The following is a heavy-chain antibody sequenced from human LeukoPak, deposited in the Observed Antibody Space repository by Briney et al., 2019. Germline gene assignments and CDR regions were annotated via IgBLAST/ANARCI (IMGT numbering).Heavy chain of an antibody. J-gene: IGHJ4*02. D-gene: IGHD3-3*01. Sequence: SETLSLTCAVYGGSFSGYYWSWIRQPPGKGLEWIGEINHSGSTNYNPSLTSRVTISVDTSKNQFSLKLSSVTAADTAVYYCASRRITIFGVAAANYYWGQGTLVTVSS. CDR2: INHSGST. CDR1: GGSFSGYY. V-gene: IGHV4-34*01. CDR3: ASRRITIFGVAAANYY.